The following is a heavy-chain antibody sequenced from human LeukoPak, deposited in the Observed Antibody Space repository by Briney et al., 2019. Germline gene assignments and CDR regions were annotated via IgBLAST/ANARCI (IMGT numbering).Heavy chain of an antibody. J-gene: IGHJ4*02. D-gene: IGHD3-3*01. CDR1: GFTFSGYW. CDR2: INSDGSST. CDR3: ARSVGYYDFWSGYFSGYANTPFFDY. Sequence: GGSLRLSCAASGFTFSGYWMHWVRQAPGKGLVWVSRINSDGSSTSYADSVKGRFTISRDNAKNTLYLQMNSLRAEDTAVYYCARSVGYYDFWSGYFSGYANTPFFDYWGQGTLVTVSS. V-gene: IGHV3-74*01.